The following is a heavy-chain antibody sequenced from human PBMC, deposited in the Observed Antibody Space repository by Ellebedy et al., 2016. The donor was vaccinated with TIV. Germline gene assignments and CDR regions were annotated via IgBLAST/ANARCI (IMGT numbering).Heavy chain of an antibody. CDR1: GFTFSTYA. Sequence: PGGSLRLSCSGPGFTFSTYAMHWVRQAPGKGLEYVSAISGSGGSTYYADSVKGRFTISRDNSKNTLYLQMNSLRAEDTAVYYCARGHNHYYYGMDVWGQGTTVTVSS. J-gene: IGHJ6*02. V-gene: IGHV3-64*04. D-gene: IGHD1-14*01. CDR3: ARGHNHYYYGMDV. CDR2: ISGSGGST.